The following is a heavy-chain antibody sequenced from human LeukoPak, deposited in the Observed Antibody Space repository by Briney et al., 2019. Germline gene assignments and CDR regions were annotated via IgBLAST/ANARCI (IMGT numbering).Heavy chain of an antibody. CDR1: GGSISSGSYY. J-gene: IGHJ4*02. Sequence: SEXLSLTCTVSGGSISSGSYYWSWLRQPAGKGVEWIGRIYTSGSTNYNPSLKSRVTISVDTSKNQFSLKLSSVTAADTAVYYCARITYYDFWSGYYTFDYWGQGTLVTVSS. CDR3: ARITYYDFWSGYYTFDY. V-gene: IGHV4-61*02. D-gene: IGHD3-3*01. CDR2: IYTSGST.